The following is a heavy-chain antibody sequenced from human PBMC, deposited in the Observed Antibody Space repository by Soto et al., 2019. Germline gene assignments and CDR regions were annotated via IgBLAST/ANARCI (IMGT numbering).Heavy chain of an antibody. CDR3: ARGIWGSYRYTDY. CDR1: GYTFTSYD. Sequence: QVQLVQSGAEVRKPGASVKVSCKASGYTFTSYDINWVRQATGQGLEWMGWMNPHSGNTGYAQNFQGRVXXTXNXXISRAYMELSSLRSEDTAVYYCARGIWGSYRYTDYWGQGTLVTVCS. J-gene: IGHJ4*02. D-gene: IGHD3-16*02. CDR2: MNPHSGNT. V-gene: IGHV1-8*01.